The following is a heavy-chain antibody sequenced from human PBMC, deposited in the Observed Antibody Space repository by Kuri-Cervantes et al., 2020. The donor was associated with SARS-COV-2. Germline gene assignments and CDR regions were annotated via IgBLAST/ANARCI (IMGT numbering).Heavy chain of an antibody. CDR2: IWYDGTYK. V-gene: IGHV3-33*01. Sequence: GGSLRLSCVVSGFTFSNYGMPWVRQTPSRGLGWVAIIWYDGTYKYYADSVESRFSISRDNSKNSLYLQMNNLRADDTALYYCVRDYCSGGSCYGFDSWGQGTLVTVSS. J-gene: IGHJ4*02. CDR1: GFTFSNYG. CDR3: VRDYCSGGSCYGFDS. D-gene: IGHD2-15*01.